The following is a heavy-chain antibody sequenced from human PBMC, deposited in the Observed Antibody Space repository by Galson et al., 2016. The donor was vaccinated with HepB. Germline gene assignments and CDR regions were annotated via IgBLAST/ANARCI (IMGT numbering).Heavy chain of an antibody. CDR3: AKGLQYYSYALDV. CDR1: GFTVSKNY. Sequence: SLRLSCAASGFTVSKNYMGWVRQAPGKGLEGVSVIYSGGRTYYTDSVKGRFTISRDNSKNTLDLQMNSLRAEDTAIYYCAKGLQYYSYALDVWGQGTTVTVSS. J-gene: IGHJ6*02. CDR2: IYSGGRT. V-gene: IGHV3-53*01.